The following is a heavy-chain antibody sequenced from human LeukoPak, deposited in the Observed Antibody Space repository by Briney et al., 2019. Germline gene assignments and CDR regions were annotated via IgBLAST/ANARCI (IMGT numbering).Heavy chain of an antibody. V-gene: IGHV3-23*01. J-gene: IGHJ5*02. D-gene: IGHD2-2*01. Sequence: PGGSLRLSCAASGFTFSSYAMSWVRQAPGKGLEWVSAISGSGGSTYYADSVKGRFTISRDNSKNTLYLQMNSLRAEDTAVYYCARIDVSPPNVQPLPTGWFDPWGQGTLVTVSS. CDR2: ISGSGGST. CDR3: ARIDVSPPNVQPLPTGWFDP. CDR1: GFTFSSYA.